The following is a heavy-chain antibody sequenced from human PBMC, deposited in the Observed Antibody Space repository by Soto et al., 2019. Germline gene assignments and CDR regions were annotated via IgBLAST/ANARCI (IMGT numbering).Heavy chain of an antibody. V-gene: IGHV3-23*01. Sequence: GGSLRLSCAASGFTFSNYAMTWVRQAPGKGLEWVSIISYSGATTYYADSVKGRFTISRDNSRNTLFLQMSSLRAEDTAVYYCAKGNRSSGFDPWGQGTLVTVSS. CDR3: AKGNRSSGFDP. CDR1: GFTFSNYA. J-gene: IGHJ5*02. CDR2: ISYSGATT. D-gene: IGHD2-15*01.